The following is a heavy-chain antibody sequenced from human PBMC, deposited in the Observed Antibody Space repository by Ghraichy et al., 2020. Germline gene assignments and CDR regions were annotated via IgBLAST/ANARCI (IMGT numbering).Heavy chain of an antibody. CDR1: GFTFSSYA. D-gene: IGHD2-21*02. V-gene: IGHV3-23*01. Sequence: GGSLRLSCAASGFTFSSYAMSWVRQAPGKGLEWVSAISGSGGSTYYADSVKGRFTISRDNSKNTLYLQMNSLRAEDTAVYYCAKVGYCGGDCSPGYFDYWGQGTLVTVSS. CDR3: AKVGYCGGDCSPGYFDY. CDR2: ISGSGGST. J-gene: IGHJ4*02.